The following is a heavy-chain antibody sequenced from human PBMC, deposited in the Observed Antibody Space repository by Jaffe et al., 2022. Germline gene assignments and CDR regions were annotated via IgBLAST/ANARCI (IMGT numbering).Heavy chain of an antibody. CDR3: ARRPLWFGELLAQNYYYYYYMDV. CDR1: GGSISSSNW. J-gene: IGHJ6*03. Sequence: QVQLQESGPGLVKPSGTLSLTCAVSGGSISSSNWWSWIRQPPGKGLEWIGEIYHSGSTNYNPSLKSRVTISVDKSKNQFSLKLSSVTAADTAVYYCARRPLWFGELLAQNYYYYYYMDVWGKGTTVTVSS. D-gene: IGHD3-10*01. CDR2: IYHSGST. V-gene: IGHV4-4*02.